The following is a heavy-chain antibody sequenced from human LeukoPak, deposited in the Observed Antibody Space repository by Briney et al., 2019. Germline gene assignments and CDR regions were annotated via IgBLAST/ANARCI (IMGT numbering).Heavy chain of an antibody. Sequence: SSETLSLTCTVSGGSISSSSYYWGWIRQPPGKGLEWIGSIYYSGSTYYNPSLKSRVTISVDTFKNQFSLKLSSVTAADTAVYYCARHYSSGSYLGWFDPWGQGTLVTVSS. CDR1: GGSISSSSYY. CDR2: IYYSGST. D-gene: IGHD1-26*01. V-gene: IGHV4-39*01. CDR3: ARHYSSGSYLGWFDP. J-gene: IGHJ5*02.